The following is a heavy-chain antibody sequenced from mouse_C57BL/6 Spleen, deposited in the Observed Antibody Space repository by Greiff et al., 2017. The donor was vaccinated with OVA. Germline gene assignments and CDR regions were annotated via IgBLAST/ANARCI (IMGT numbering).Heavy chain of an antibody. V-gene: IGHV2-6-1*01. D-gene: IGHD2-12*01. CDR1: GFSLPSYG. J-gene: IGHJ4*01. CDR3: ARQKRLDYAMDY. CDR2: IWSDGST. Sequence: VKLMESGPGLVAPSQSLSITCTVSGFSLPSYGVHWVRQPPGKGLEWLVVIWSDGSTTYNSALKSRLSISKDNAKSQVFLKMNSLQTDDTAMYYCARQKRLDYAMDYWGQGTSVTVSS.